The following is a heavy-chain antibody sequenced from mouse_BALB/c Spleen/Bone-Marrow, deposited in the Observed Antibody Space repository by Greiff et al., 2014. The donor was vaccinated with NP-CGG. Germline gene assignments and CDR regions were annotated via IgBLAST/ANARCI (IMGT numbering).Heavy chain of an antibody. Sequence: QVQLQQSGAELARPGASVKMSCKASGYTLTSYTIQWVKRRPGQGLEWVGYIVPSSGYTDYNQNFKDKTTLTADKSSSTAYMQLSSLTSADSAVYYCAREARTGAWFAYWAKGLWSLSLQ. CDR3: AREARTGAWFAY. CDR1: GYTLTSYT. D-gene: IGHD4-1*01. CDR2: IVPSSGYT. J-gene: IGHJ3*01. V-gene: IGHV1-4*02.